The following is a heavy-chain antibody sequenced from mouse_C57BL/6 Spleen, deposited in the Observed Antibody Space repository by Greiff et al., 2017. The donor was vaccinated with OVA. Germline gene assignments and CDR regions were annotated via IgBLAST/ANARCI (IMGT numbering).Heavy chain of an antibody. CDR3: ARSRGMVDY. CDR1: GYTFTSYW. V-gene: IGHV1-61*01. Sequence: QVQLQQSGAELVRPGSSVKLSCKASGYTFTSYWMDWVKQRPGQGLEWIGNIYPSDSETHYNQKFKDKATLTVDKSSSTAYMQLSSLTSEDSAVYCCARSRGMVDYWGQGTTLTVSS. J-gene: IGHJ2*01. CDR2: IYPSDSET. D-gene: IGHD2-3*01.